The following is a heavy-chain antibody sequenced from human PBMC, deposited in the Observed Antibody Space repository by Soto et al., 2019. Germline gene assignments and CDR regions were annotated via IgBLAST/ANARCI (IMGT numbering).Heavy chain of an antibody. Sequence: VRLVESGGTLVQPGGSLRLSCAASGFTFSAYWMSWVRQAPGRGLEWVANINQDAHETNYVDSLRGRVTISRDNANNSLYQQMSSLRVEDTAVYYCARDDDTSGRSGVDHFSYFYRMDVWGQGTTVTVSS. V-gene: IGHV3-7*03. CDR1: GFTFSAYW. CDR2: INQDAHET. D-gene: IGHD6-19*01. J-gene: IGHJ6*02. CDR3: ARDDDTSGRSGVDHFSYFYRMDV.